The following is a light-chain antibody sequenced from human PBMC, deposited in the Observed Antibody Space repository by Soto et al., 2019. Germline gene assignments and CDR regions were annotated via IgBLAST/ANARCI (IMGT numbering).Light chain of an antibody. CDR3: QQYGSSPRT. CDR2: DTS. J-gene: IGKJ1*01. CDR1: QSVNSGY. Sequence: EIVLTQSPGTLSLSPGERATLSCRASQSVNSGYLAWYQHTPGQAPRLLIYDTSTRATGIPDRFSGSGSGTDFTLTISRLEPEDFAVFYCQQYGSSPRTFGQGTKVEIK. V-gene: IGKV3-20*01.